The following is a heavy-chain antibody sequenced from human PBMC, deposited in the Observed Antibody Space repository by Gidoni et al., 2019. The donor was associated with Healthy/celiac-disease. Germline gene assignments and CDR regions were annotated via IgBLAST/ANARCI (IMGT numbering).Heavy chain of an antibody. CDR3: ARGTTYYYDSSGYLDY. V-gene: IGHV4-34*01. J-gene: IGHJ4*02. D-gene: IGHD3-22*01. CDR1: GGSFSGDY. Sequence: QVQLQPWGAGLLKPSEPLSLTCAVYGGSFSGDYWSWIRQPPGKGLEWIGEINHSGSTNYNPSLKSRVTISVDTSKNQFSLKLSSVTAADTAVYYCARGTTYYYDSSGYLDYWGQGTLVTVSS. CDR2: INHSGST.